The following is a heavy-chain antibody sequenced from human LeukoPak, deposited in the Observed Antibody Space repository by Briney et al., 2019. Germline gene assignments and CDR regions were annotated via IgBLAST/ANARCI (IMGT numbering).Heavy chain of an antibody. CDR2: ISWNSGSI. V-gene: IGHV3-9*01. J-gene: IGHJ4*02. Sequence: PGGSLRLSCAASGFTFDDYAMHWVRQAPGKGLEWVSGISWNSGSIGYADSVKGRFTISRDNAKNSLYLQMNSLRAEDTAVYYCAKWGLSYFDYWGQGTLVTVSS. D-gene: IGHD3-16*01. CDR1: GFTFDDYA. CDR3: AKWGLSYFDY.